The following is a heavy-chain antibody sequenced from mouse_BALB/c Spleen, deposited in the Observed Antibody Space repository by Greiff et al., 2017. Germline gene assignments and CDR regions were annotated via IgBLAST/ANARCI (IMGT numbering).Heavy chain of an antibody. V-gene: IGHV2-9*02. CDR3: ARGGGYDDYAMDY. Sequence: QVQLKQSGPGLVAPSQSLSITFTVSGFSLTSYGVHWVRQPPGKGLEWLGVIWAGGSTNYNSALMSRLSISKDNSKSQVFLKMNSLQTDDTAMYYCARGGGYDDYAMDYWGQGTSVTVSS. CDR1: GFSLTSYG. J-gene: IGHJ4*01. D-gene: IGHD2-14*01. CDR2: IWAGGST.